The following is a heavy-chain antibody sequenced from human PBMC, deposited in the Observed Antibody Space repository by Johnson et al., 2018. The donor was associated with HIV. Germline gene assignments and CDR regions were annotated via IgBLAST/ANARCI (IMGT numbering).Heavy chain of an antibody. Sequence: VQLVESGGGLVNPGGSLRLSCAASGFSFSDYYMNCIRQSPGKGLEWVSVIFSVGNTYYADSVKGRFTISRDNSKNMLYLQMNSLRPEDTAVYYCARDLGAAAGTPQDAFDIWGQGTMVTVSS. J-gene: IGHJ3*02. CDR2: IFSVGNT. CDR3: ARDLGAAAGTPQDAFDI. CDR1: GFSFSDYY. V-gene: IGHV3-66*02. D-gene: IGHD6-13*01.